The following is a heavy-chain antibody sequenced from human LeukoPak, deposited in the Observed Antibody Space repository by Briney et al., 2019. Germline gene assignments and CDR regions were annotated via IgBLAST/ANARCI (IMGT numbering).Heavy chain of an antibody. D-gene: IGHD3-16*01. CDR3: ARVRGESVAETFDY. Sequence: SETLSLTCTVSGGSISSSSYYWGWIRQPPGKGLEWIGSIYYSGSTYYNPSLKSRVTISVDTSKNQLSLKLSSVTAADTAVYYCARVRGESVAETFDYWGQGTLVTVSS. CDR2: IYYSGST. CDR1: GGSISSSSYY. J-gene: IGHJ4*02. V-gene: IGHV4-39*01.